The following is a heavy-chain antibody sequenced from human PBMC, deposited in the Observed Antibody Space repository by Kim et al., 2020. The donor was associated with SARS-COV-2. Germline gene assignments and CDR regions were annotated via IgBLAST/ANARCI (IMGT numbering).Heavy chain of an antibody. CDR1: GFSFSSFN. J-gene: IGHJ4*02. V-gene: IGHV3-48*02. CDR2: ISTSGTTI. D-gene: IGHD6-19*01. Sequence: GGSLRLSCAASGFSFSSFNMNWVRQAPGKGLEWISYISTSGTTIYYADSVKGRFTISRDNAKNSLYLQMNSLTDEDTAVYYCARVSGGRCSDNWGQGALVTVSS. CDR3: ARVSGGRCSDN.